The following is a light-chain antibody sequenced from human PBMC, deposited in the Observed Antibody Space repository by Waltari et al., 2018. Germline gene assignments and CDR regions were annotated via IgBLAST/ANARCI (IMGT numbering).Light chain of an antibody. CDR2: YAN. CDR1: QGISSF. V-gene: IGKV1-13*02. Sequence: IQMSQSPSSLSASVGDRVTITCRASQGISSFLNWYQQKPGKAPKLLIYYANSLASGVPSRFSGSGSGTEFTLTISSLQPEDFATYYCQQGNSYPLTFGGGTKVEIK. CDR3: QQGNSYPLT. J-gene: IGKJ4*01.